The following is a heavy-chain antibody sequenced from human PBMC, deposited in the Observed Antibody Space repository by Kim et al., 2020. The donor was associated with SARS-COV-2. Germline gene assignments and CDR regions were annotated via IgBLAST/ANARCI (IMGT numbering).Heavy chain of an antibody. CDR1: GGSISSYY. D-gene: IGHD3-22*01. Sequence: SETLSLTCTVSGGSISSYYWSWIRQPAGKGLEWIGRIYTSGSTNSNPSLKSRVTMSVDTSKNQFSLKLSSVTAADTAVYYCARAKTYYYDSSGPDDAFDIWGQGTMVTVSS. CDR2: IYTSGST. CDR3: ARAKTYYYDSSGPDDAFDI. J-gene: IGHJ3*02. V-gene: IGHV4-4*07.